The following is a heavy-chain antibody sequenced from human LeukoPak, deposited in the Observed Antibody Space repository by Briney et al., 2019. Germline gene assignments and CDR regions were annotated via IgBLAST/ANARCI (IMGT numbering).Heavy chain of an antibody. V-gene: IGHV3-7*01. Sequence: GGSLRLSCAASGFTFSSYWMSWVRQAPGKGLEWVANIKQDGSEKYYVDSVKGRFTISRDNAKNSLYLQMNSLRAEDTAVYYCARDQHYDILTGYRYWGQGTLVTVSS. CDR3: ARDQHYDILTGYRY. CDR2: IKQDGSEK. CDR1: GFTFSSYW. D-gene: IGHD3-9*01. J-gene: IGHJ4*02.